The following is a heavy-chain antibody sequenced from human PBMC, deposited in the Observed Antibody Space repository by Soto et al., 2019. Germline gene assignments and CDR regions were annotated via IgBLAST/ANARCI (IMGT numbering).Heavy chain of an antibody. CDR3: ARHEGKIAAAGIARFSSNWFDP. CDR2: IYYSGST. Sequence: QLQLQESGPGLVKPSETLSLTCTVSGGSISSSSYYWGWIRQPPGKGLEWIGSIYYSGSTYYNPSLKSRVTISVDTSKNQFSLKLSSVTAADTAVYYCARHEGKIAAAGIARFSSNWFDPWGQGTLVTVSS. J-gene: IGHJ5*02. D-gene: IGHD6-13*01. V-gene: IGHV4-39*01. CDR1: GGSISSSSYY.